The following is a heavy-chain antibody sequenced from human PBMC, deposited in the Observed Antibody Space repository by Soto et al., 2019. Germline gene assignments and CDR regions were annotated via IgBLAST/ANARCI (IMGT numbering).Heavy chain of an antibody. CDR1: GGTFSRYT. CDR3: ARDYGGTDSYYYYYMDV. V-gene: IGHV1-69*04. CDR2: IIPILGIA. J-gene: IGHJ6*03. D-gene: IGHD1-1*01. Sequence: SVKVSCKASGGTFSRYTISWVRQAPGQGLEWMGRIIPILGIANYAQKFQGRVTITADKSTSTAYMELSSLRSEDTAVYYCARDYGGTDSYYYYYMDVWGKGTTVTVSS.